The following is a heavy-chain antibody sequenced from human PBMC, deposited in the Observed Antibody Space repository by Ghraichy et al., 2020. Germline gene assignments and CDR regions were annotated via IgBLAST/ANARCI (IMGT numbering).Heavy chain of an antibody. J-gene: IGHJ3*02. V-gene: IGHV1-18*01. Sequence: ASVKVSCKASGYTFTSYGISWVRQAPGQGLEWMGWISAYNGNTNYAQKLQGRVTMTPDTSPRTAYMELRSLRSDETAVYYCARGHLYYDFWSGYNPNKKDAFDIWGQGTMVTVSS. CDR2: ISAYNGNT. D-gene: IGHD3-3*01. CDR1: GYTFTSYG. CDR3: ARGHLYYDFWSGYNPNKKDAFDI.